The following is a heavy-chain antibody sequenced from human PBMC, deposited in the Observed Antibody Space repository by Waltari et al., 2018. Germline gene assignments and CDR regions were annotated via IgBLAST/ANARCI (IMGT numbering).Heavy chain of an antibody. V-gene: IGHV3-23*03. J-gene: IGHJ4*02. CDR3: AKDMEQLASGYQPIDY. CDR1: GFTFSSYA. Sequence: EVQLLESGGGLVQPGGSLRLSCAASGFTFSSYAMSWVRQAPGKGLEWVSAIYSGGSTYYADSVKGRFTISRDNSKNTLYLQMNSLRAEDTAVYYCAKDMEQLASGYQPIDYWGQGTLVTVSS. CDR2: IYSGGST. D-gene: IGHD6-6*01.